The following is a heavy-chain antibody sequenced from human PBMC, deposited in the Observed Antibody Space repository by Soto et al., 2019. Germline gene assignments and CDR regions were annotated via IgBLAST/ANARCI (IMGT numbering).Heavy chain of an antibody. V-gene: IGHV4-39*01. Sequence: SETLSLTCTVSGGSISSSSYYWGWIRQPPGKGLEWIGEINHSGSTYYNPSLKSRVTISVDTSKNQFSLKLSSVTAADTAVYYCARGGRFLEWLLSNYYYYYMDVWGKGTTVTVSS. J-gene: IGHJ6*03. CDR1: GGSISSSSYY. D-gene: IGHD3-3*01. CDR2: INHSGST. CDR3: ARGGRFLEWLLSNYYYYYMDV.